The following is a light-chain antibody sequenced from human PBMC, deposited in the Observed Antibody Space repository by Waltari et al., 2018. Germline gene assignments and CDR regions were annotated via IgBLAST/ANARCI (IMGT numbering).Light chain of an antibody. CDR3: QQYNSYSQWT. J-gene: IGKJ1*01. CDR2: KAS. V-gene: IGKV1-5*03. CDR1: QSISSW. Sequence: DIQMTQSPSTLSASVGDRVTITCRASQSISSWLAWYQQKPGKAPKLLIDKASSLESGVPSRFSGRGSGTEFTLIISSLQPDDFATYYCQQYNSYSQWTFGQGTKVEIK.